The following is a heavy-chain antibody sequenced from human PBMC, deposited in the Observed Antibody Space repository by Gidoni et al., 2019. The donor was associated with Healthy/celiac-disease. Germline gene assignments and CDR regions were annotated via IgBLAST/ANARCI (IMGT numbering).Heavy chain of an antibody. D-gene: IGHD1-26*01. CDR2: IIPIFSTA. CDR1: GGTFTSYA. V-gene: IGHV1-69*01. J-gene: IGHJ6*02. CDR3: ASRGGSAVYYYYGMDV. Sequence: QVQLVQSGAEVKKPGSSVKVSCKASGGTFTSYAISWVRQAPGQGLEWMGVIIPIFSTANYEQKFQGRVTITADESTSTAYMELSSLRSEDTAVYYCASRGGSAVYYYYGMDVWGQGTTVTVSS.